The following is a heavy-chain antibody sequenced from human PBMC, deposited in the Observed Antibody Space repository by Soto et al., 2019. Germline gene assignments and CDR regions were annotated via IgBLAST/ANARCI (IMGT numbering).Heavy chain of an antibody. CDR1: GYTFTSYG. V-gene: IGHV1-18*01. CDR2: ISAYNGNT. D-gene: IGHD6-19*01. J-gene: IGHJ5*02. Sequence: QVPLVQSGAEVKKPGASVKVSCKASGYTFTSYGISWVRQAPGQGLEWMGWISAYNGNTNYAQKLQGRVTMTTDTSTSTAYMELRSLRSDDTAVYYCARDRVPGGWSLNWFDPWGQGTLVTVSS. CDR3: ARDRVPGGWSLNWFDP.